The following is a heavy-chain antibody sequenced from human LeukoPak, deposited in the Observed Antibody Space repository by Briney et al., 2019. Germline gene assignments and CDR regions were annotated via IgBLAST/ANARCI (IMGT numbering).Heavy chain of an antibody. Sequence: PGGSLRLSCATSGFTFSHYGMHWVRQAPGKGLEWVAVIWSDGTNTYYGDPVKGRFTISRDNFQRTVYLQMNSLRAEDTAVYYCARRSEFGVLYYMDIWGKGTTVTVSS. CDR3: ARRSEFGVLYYMDI. V-gene: IGHV3-33*01. J-gene: IGHJ6*03. CDR2: IWSDGTNT. CDR1: GFTFSHYG. D-gene: IGHD3-16*01.